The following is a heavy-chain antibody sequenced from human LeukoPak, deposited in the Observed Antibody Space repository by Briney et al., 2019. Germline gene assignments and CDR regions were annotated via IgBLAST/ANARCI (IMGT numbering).Heavy chain of an antibody. CDR1: GGSISSGSYF. CDR2: FYTSGST. Sequence: SQTLSLTCTVSGGSISSGSYFWSWIRQPAGKGLEWIGRFYTSGSTNYNHYLKDRFTVSVDTSKNQFSLKLSSVTAADTAVYYCARAPGTHPSLNYWGQGTLVTVSS. V-gene: IGHV4-61*02. J-gene: IGHJ4*02. CDR3: ARAPGTHPSLNY. D-gene: IGHD2-2*01.